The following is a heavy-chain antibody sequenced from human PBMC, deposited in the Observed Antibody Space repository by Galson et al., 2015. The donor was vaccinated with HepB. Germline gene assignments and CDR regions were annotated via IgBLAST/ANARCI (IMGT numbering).Heavy chain of an antibody. J-gene: IGHJ3*02. D-gene: IGHD3-9*01. CDR1: GFTSSSYA. CDR3: ATLDWLSTEHAFDI. CDR2: ISGSGGSI. V-gene: IGHV3-23*01. Sequence: SLRLSCAASGFTSSSYAMSWVRQAPGKGLEWVSGISGSGGSIFYADSVKRRFTISADKSISTAYLQWSSLKASDTAMYYCATLDWLSTEHAFDIWGQGTMVTVSS.